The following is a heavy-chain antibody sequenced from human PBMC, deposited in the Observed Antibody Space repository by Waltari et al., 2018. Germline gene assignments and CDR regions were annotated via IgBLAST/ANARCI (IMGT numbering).Heavy chain of an antibody. CDR2: NHGAGNT. V-gene: IGHV3-53*01. Sequence: EVQLVESGGRVAQSGGSLRLSCIASGFTVSSNYMSWVRQAPGKGLEVVSVNHGAGNTYYADSVKGRFTITRDTSKNTLYLQMSALRAEDTAVYYCSNSRLNRPDDWYYFDYWGQGTLVTVSS. CDR3: SNSRLNRPDDWYYFDY. J-gene: IGHJ4*02. D-gene: IGHD3-9*01. CDR1: GFTVSSNY.